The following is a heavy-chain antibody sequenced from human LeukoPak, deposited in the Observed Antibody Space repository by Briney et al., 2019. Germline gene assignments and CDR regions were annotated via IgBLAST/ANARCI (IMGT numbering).Heavy chain of an antibody. CDR3: ARHASAMALFDY. CDR1: GGSFNTYY. V-gene: IGHV4-59*08. J-gene: IGHJ4*02. Sequence: PSETLSLTCTVSGGSFNTYYWSWIRQPPGKGLEWIGYIYYSGSTSYNPSLKSRVTISLDTSRTQFSLKLSSVTAADTAVYYCARHASAMALFDYWGQGTLVTVSS. CDR2: IYYSGST. D-gene: IGHD5-18*01.